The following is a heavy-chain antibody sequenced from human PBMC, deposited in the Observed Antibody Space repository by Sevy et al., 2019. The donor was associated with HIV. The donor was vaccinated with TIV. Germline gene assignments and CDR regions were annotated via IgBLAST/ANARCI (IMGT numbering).Heavy chain of an antibody. Sequence: ASVKVSCKASGYTFTSYGISWVRQAPGQGLEWMGWISAYNGNTNYAQKLQGRVTMTTDTSTSTAYMELRSLRSDDTAVYYCARELVVSSGWYALVVSYFDYWGQGTLVTVSS. V-gene: IGHV1-18*04. D-gene: IGHD6-19*01. CDR2: ISAYNGNT. J-gene: IGHJ4*02. CDR1: GYTFTSYG. CDR3: ARELVVSSGWYALVVSYFDY.